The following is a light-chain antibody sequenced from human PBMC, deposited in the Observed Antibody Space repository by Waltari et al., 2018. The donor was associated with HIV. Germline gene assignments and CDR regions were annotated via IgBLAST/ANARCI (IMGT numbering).Light chain of an antibody. J-gene: IGLJ3*02. Sequence: QSALTQPRSVSGSPGESVTISCTGTSSDVGGYDFVTWYQQSPGKAPKLIIYEVNKRPSGGPDRCPASTSRNTASLTISGLQPEDEAAYHCCSYTPLTTLLFGGGTKVTVL. CDR2: EVN. CDR3: CSYTPLTTLL. V-gene: IGLV2-11*01. CDR1: SSDVGGYDF.